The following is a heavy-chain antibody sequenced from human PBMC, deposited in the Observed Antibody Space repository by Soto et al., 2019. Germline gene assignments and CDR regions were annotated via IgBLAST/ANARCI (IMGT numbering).Heavy chain of an antibody. CDR3: ARVGYCSSTSCHPDNWFDP. CDR1: GYTFTSYY. J-gene: IGHJ5*02. D-gene: IGHD2-2*01. V-gene: IGHV1-46*03. CDR2: INPSGGST. Sequence: ASVKVSCKASGYTFTSYYMHWVRQAPGQGLEWMGIINPSGGSTSYAQKFQGRVTMTRDTSTSTVYMELSSLRSEDTAVYYCARVGYCSSTSCHPDNWFDPWGQGTLVTVSS.